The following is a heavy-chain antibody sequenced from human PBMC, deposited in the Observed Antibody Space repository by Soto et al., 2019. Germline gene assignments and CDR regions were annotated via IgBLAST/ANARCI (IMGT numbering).Heavy chain of an antibody. CDR2: ISYDGSNK. Sequence: GGSLRLSCAASGFTFSSYGMHWVRQAPGKGLEWVAVISYDGSNKYYADSVKGRFTISRDNSKNTLYLQMNSLRAEDTAVYYCAKDLAAGPYYYGMDVWGQGTTVTVSS. CDR1: GFTFSSYG. J-gene: IGHJ6*02. D-gene: IGHD6-13*01. V-gene: IGHV3-30*18. CDR3: AKDLAAGPYYYGMDV.